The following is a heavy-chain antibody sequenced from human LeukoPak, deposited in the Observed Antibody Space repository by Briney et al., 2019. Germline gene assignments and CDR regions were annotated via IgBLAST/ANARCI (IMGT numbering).Heavy chain of an antibody. CDR1: GYTFTSYG. CDR2: ISAYNGNT. D-gene: IGHD6-19*01. J-gene: IGHJ4*02. V-gene: IGHV1-18*01. CDR3: ARDGGGIAVAGTDY. Sequence: GASVNVSFKASGYTFTSYGISWVRQPPGQGLEWMGWISAYNGNTNYAQKLQGRVTMTTDTSTSTAYMELRSLRSDDTAVYYCARDGGGIAVAGTDYWGQRTLVTVSS.